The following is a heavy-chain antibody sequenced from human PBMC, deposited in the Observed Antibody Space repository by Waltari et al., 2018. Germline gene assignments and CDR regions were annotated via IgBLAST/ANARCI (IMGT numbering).Heavy chain of an antibody. CDR2: IIPVLGTT. CDR3: ARGWLEVGPFDY. V-gene: IGHV1-69*05. Sequence: QVQLVQSGAEVKRPGSSVKVSCKASGGTLNAIFWVRQAPGQGLEWMGGIIPVLGTTNYAQKFQGRVTISTDVSTTTAYIDLSRLRSDDTAVYYCARGWLEVGPFDYWGQGTLVTVSS. CDR1: GGTLNA. J-gene: IGHJ4*02. D-gene: IGHD2-2*01.